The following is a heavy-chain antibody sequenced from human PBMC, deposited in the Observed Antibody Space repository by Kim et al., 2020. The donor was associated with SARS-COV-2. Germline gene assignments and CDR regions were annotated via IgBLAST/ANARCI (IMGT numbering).Heavy chain of an antibody. Sequence: ASSVKGRFTSPRDNSKNTLYLQMNSLRTEDTAVYYCAREAGSSGSAGYFDYWGQGSVVTVSS. CDR3: AREAGSSGSAGYFDY. J-gene: IGHJ4*02. V-gene: IGHV3-30*01. D-gene: IGHD3-22*01.